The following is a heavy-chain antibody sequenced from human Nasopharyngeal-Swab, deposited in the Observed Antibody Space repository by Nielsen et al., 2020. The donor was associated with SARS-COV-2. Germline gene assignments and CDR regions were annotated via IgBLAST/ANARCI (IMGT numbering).Heavy chain of an antibody. V-gene: IGHV3-15*01. CDR3: TTDPAWWEGFDP. D-gene: IGHD1-26*01. J-gene: IGHJ5*02. Sequence: GGSLRLSCAASGFTFSNAWMSWVRQAPGKGLEWVGRIKSKTDGGTTDYAAPVKGRFTISRDDSKNTLYLQMNSLKTEDTAVYYCTTDPAWWEGFDPWGQGTLVTVSS. CDR2: IKSKTDGGTT. CDR1: GFTFSNAW.